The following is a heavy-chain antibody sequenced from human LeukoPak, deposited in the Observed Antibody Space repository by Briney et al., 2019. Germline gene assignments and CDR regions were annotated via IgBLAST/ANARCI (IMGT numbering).Heavy chain of an antibody. V-gene: IGHV3-23*01. J-gene: IGHJ4*02. CDR2: ISSISGST. CDR3: ARDVLDSVTPFDY. Sequence: GGSLRLSCAASGFTFSDYAMSWVRQAPGKGLEWVSSISSISGSTYYADSLKGRFTISRDNSKNTLYLQMNSLRAEDTAVYYCARDVLDSVTPFDYWGQGTLVTVSS. CDR1: GFTFSDYA. D-gene: IGHD5-18*01.